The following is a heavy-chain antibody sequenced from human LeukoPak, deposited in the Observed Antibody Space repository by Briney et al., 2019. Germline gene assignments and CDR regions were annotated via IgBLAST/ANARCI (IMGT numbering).Heavy chain of an antibody. CDR3: ARRGYSYGSHWFDP. CDR1: GYTFTSYG. Sequence: VASVKVSCKASGYTFTSYGISWVRQAPGQGLEWMGWISAYNGNTNYAQKLQGRVTMTTDTSTGTAYMELRSLRSDDTAVYYCARRGYSYGSHWFDPWGQGTLVTVSS. V-gene: IGHV1-18*01. D-gene: IGHD5-18*01. CDR2: ISAYNGNT. J-gene: IGHJ5*02.